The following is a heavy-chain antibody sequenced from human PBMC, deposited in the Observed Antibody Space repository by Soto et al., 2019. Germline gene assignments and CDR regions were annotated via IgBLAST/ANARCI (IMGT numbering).Heavy chain of an antibody. V-gene: IGHV1-3*01. J-gene: IGHJ5*02. CDR1: GYTFTSYA. D-gene: IGHD5-12*01. CDR3: AREGGSGYDKHYNWFDP. CDR2: INAGNGNT. Sequence: QVQLVQSGAEVKKPGASVKVSCKASGYTFTSYAMHWVRQAPGQRLEWMGWINAGNGNTKYSQKFQGRVTITRDTSASTAYMELSSLRSEDTAVYYCAREGGSGYDKHYNWFDPWGRGTLVTVSS.